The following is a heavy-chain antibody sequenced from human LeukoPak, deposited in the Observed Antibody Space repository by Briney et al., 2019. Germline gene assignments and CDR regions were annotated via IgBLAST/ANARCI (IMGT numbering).Heavy chain of an antibody. CDR1: GFTFSTYG. CDR2: ISYDGSNK. D-gene: IGHD3-22*01. Sequence: GGSLRLSCAASGFTFSTYGAHWVRQAPGKGLEWVAVISYDGSNKYYADSVKGRFTISRDNSKNTLYLQMNSLRAEDTAVYYCARSSERKYYFDYWGQGTLVTVSS. CDR3: ARSSERKYYFDY. J-gene: IGHJ4*02. V-gene: IGHV3-30*03.